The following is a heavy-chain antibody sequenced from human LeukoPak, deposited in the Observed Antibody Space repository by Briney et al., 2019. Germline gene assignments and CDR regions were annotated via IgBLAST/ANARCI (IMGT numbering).Heavy chain of an antibody. CDR3: AGEGDSWHHLDY. CDR1: GASIRSFY. Sequence: SETLSLTCEVSGASIRSFYWTWIRQPPEKGLEWIGNIFHTGSTNYSPALKSRVTISVEVSKKQFSLRLSSVTAEDTSVYYCAGEGDSWHHLDYWGRGILVTVSS. CDR2: IFHTGST. J-gene: IGHJ4*02. V-gene: IGHV4-59*01. D-gene: IGHD2-21*02.